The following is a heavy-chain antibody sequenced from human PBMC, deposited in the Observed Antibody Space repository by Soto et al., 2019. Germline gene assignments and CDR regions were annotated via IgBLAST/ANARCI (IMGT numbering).Heavy chain of an antibody. D-gene: IGHD6-19*01. CDR3: ARRLQWQLRPLDS. CDR1: GFTCAYYG. CDR2: INTLSTAI. J-gene: IGHJ4*02. V-gene: IGHV3-11*01. Sequence: DGAGFTCAYYGRSRILPAPGKGLEWVAYINTLSTAIHYADSVKGRFTISRDNAKNSLYLQMNGLRAEDTATYYCARRLQWQLRPLDSWGRGTLVNVSS.